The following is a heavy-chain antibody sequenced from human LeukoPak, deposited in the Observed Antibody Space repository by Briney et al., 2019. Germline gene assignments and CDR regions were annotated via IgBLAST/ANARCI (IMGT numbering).Heavy chain of an antibody. CDR1: GGSFSGYY. V-gene: IGHV4-34*01. Sequence: SETLSLTCAVYGGSFSGYYWSWIRQPPGKGLEWIGEINHSGSTNYNPSLKSRVTISVDTSKNQFSLKLSSVTAADTAVYYCARRPYSSSWYPRYCFDPWGQGTLVTVSS. J-gene: IGHJ5*02. CDR2: INHSGST. CDR3: ARRPYSSSWYPRYCFDP. D-gene: IGHD6-13*01.